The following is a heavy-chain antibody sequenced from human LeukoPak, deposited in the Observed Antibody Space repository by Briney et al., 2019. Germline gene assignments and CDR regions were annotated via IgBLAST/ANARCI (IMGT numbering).Heavy chain of an antibody. J-gene: IGHJ4*02. CDR2: IYGGST. CDR3: TNWGDAWGLDF. V-gene: IGHV3-53*01. D-gene: IGHD7-27*01. Sequence: PGGSLRLSCAASGFAVSDNYMTWVRQAPGKGLEWVSIIYGGSTYYADSVKGRFTISRDNAKNSLYLQMNSLRAEDTAVYYCTNWGDAWGLDFWGQGILVSVSS. CDR1: GFAVSDNY.